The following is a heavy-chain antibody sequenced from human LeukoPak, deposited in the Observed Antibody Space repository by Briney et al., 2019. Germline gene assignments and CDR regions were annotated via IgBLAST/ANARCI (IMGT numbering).Heavy chain of an antibody. Sequence: SETLSLTCTVSGGSISSSSYYLGWIRQPPGKGLEWIASIYYSGSTYYNPSLKSRVTISVDTSKNEFSLKLSSVTAADTAVYYCARGLYSSAWYHFDFWGQGTLVTVSS. CDR1: GGSISSSSYY. J-gene: IGHJ4*02. V-gene: IGHV4-39*01. D-gene: IGHD6-19*01. CDR3: ARGLYSSAWYHFDF. CDR2: IYYSGST.